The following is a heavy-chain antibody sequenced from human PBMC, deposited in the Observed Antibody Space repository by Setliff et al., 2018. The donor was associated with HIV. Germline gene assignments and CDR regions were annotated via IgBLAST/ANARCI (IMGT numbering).Heavy chain of an antibody. CDR3: ASIELAAMVPVDY. CDR1: GFTFSSYT. J-gene: IGHJ4*02. Sequence: GGSLRLSCAASGFTFSSYTMNWVRQAPGKGLEWVSSISSSSYYIYYADSVKGRFTISRDNAKNSLVLQMNSLRSEDTAVYYCASIELAAMVPVDYWGQGTLFTVSS. CDR2: ISSSSYYI. D-gene: IGHD5-18*01. V-gene: IGHV3-21*01.